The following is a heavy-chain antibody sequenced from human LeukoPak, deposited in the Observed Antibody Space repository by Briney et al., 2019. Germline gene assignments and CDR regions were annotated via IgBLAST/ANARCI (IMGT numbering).Heavy chain of an antibody. Sequence: GGSPRLSCAASGFTFSSYWMSWVRQAPGKGLEWVANIKQDGSEKYYVDSVKGRFTISRDNAKNPLYLQMNSLRAEDTAVYYCARDRRWFGELFPPDYWGQGTLVTVSS. CDR2: IKQDGSEK. D-gene: IGHD3-10*01. V-gene: IGHV3-7*01. J-gene: IGHJ4*02. CDR1: GFTFSSYW. CDR3: ARDRRWFGELFPPDY.